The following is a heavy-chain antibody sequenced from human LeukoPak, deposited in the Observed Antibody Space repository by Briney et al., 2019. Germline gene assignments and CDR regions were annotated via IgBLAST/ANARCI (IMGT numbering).Heavy chain of an antibody. CDR1: GGTFSSYV. D-gene: IGHD6-19*01. J-gene: IGHJ4*02. CDR2: IIPILGVP. CDR3: ARGALTPGPIAVETTHFDY. V-gene: IGHV1-69*13. Sequence: ASVKVSCKASGGTFSSYVISWVRQAPGQGLEWMGRIIPILGVPDYAQKFQGRVTITADESTGTAYMELRSLRSEDTAVYYCARGALTPGPIAVETTHFDYWGQGTPVAVSS.